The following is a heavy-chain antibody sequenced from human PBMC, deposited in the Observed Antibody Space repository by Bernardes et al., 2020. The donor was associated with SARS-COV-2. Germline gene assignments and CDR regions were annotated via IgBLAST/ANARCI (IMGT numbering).Heavy chain of an antibody. CDR3: ARVFLRGVNPWFDT. D-gene: IGHD3-10*01. CDR1: NDSIPNYY. Sequence: SETLSLTCTVSNDSIPNYYWSWIRQSPGKGLEWIAYMYHTGSTHYNPSLKSRVTTSIETSKKQFSLKLSSVTAADTAVYYCARVFLRGVNPWFDTWGQGILVTVSS. CDR2: MYHTGST. J-gene: IGHJ5*02. V-gene: IGHV4-59*01.